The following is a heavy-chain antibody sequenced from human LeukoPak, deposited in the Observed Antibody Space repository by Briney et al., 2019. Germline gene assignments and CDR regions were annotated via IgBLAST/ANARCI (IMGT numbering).Heavy chain of an antibody. CDR1: GGSIRSYY. Sequence: SETLSLTCSVSGGSIRSYYWNWIRQPPGKGLEWIGFIYSTGRTNYNPSLKSRVTMSVDTSKNQFSLKLSSVTAADTAVYYCARDSGTTGEVKFDPWGQGTLVTVSS. CDR2: IYSTGRT. V-gene: IGHV4-59*12. J-gene: IGHJ5*02. CDR3: ARDSGTTGEVKFDP. D-gene: IGHD3-10*01.